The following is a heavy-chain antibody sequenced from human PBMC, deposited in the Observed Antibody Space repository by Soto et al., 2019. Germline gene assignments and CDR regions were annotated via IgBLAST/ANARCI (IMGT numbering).Heavy chain of an antibody. CDR2: ISYDGSNK. V-gene: IGHV3-30*18. CDR1: GFTFSSYG. CDR3: AKGSGGTTEGYYYYGMDV. Sequence: GGSLRLSCAASGFTFSSYGMHWVRQAPGKGLEWVAVISYDGSNKYYADSVKGRFTISRDNSKNTLYLQMNSLRAEDTAVYYCAKGSGGTTEGYYYYGMDVWGQGTTVTVSS. J-gene: IGHJ6*02. D-gene: IGHD1-7*01.